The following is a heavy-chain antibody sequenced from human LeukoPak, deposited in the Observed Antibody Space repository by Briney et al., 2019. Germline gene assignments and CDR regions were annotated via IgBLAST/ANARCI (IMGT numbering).Heavy chain of an antibody. D-gene: IGHD5-18*01. Sequence: GGSLRLSCAASGFTFSSYWMHWVRHTPGKGLVWVSRIKGDGSSTSYADSVKGRFTISRDNAKNTLYLQMNSLRAEDTAVYYCARDGYSFGHDFDYWVQGTLVTVSS. CDR2: IKGDGSST. V-gene: IGHV3-74*01. J-gene: IGHJ4*02. CDR3: ARDGYSFGHDFDY. CDR1: GFTFSSYW.